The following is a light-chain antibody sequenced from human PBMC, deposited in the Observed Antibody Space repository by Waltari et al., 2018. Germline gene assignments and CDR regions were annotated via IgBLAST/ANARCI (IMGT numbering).Light chain of an antibody. CDR3: ETWDSNTRV. Sequence: QPVLTQSSSTSASLGSSVKLTCTLDRGHSTYIIAWHQQQAGKAPRYLMKLEDSGNYNKGVGAPGRFAGSSSGSDRYLAFFNLQSEDEADYYCETWDSNTRVFGGGTKLTVL. CDR2: LEDSGNY. V-gene: IGLV4-60*03. CDR1: RGHSTYI. J-gene: IGLJ3*02.